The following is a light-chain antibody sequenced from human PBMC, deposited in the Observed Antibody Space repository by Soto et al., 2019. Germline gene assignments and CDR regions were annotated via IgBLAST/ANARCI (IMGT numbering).Light chain of an antibody. CDR1: QSISSW. V-gene: IGKV1-5*03. Sequence: DIQMTQSPSTLSASVGDRVTITCRASQSISSWLAWYQQKPGKAPKLLIYKASSLESGVPSRFSGSGSGTEFTLTISSLQPDDFATYYCQHTYSNSVTFGQGTKV. CDR2: KAS. CDR3: QHTYSNSVT. J-gene: IGKJ1*01.